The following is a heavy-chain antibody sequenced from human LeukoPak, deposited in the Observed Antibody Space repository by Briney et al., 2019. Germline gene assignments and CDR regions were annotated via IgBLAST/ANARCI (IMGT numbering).Heavy chain of an antibody. CDR1: GCSISSSSYY. CDR3: ARIDYGGGYYYYYYYYMDV. J-gene: IGHJ6*03. CDR2: IYYSGST. D-gene: IGHD3-16*01. Sequence: SETLSLTCTVSGCSISSSSYYWGWIRQPPGKGLEWIGSIYYSGSTYYNPSLKSRVTISVDTSKNQFSLKLSSVTAADTAVYYCARIDYGGGYYYYYYYYMDVWGKGTTVTVSS. V-gene: IGHV4-39*01.